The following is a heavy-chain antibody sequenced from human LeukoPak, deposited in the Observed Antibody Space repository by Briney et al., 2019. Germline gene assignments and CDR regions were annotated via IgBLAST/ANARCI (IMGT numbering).Heavy chain of an antibody. D-gene: IGHD6-19*01. CDR1: GFTFSSYG. V-gene: IGHV3-30*02. Sequence: PGGSLRLSCAASGFTFSSYGMHWVRQAPGKGLEWVAVIWYGGSNKYYADSVKGRFTISRDNSKNTLYLQMNSLRAEDTAVYYCAKDLGDSSGPTGFDYWGQGTLVTVSS. CDR3: AKDLGDSSGPTGFDY. J-gene: IGHJ4*02. CDR2: IWYGGSNK.